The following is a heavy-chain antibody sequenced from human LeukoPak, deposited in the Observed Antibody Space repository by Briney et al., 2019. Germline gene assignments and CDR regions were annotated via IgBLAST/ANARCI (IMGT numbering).Heavy chain of an antibody. Sequence: ASVKSLCRASGYTFTSYDISWVRQPPGQGGEWMGWISAYNGNTNYAQKLPGRVTMTTDPSTSTAYTELRSLRSDDTAVYYCARHHSWDAFDIWGQGTMVTVSS. CDR2: ISAYNGNT. CDR3: ARHHSWDAFDI. V-gene: IGHV1-18*04. J-gene: IGHJ3*02. CDR1: GYTFTSYD.